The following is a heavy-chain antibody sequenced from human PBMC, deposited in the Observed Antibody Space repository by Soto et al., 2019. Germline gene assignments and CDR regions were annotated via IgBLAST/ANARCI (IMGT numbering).Heavy chain of an antibody. CDR1: GFTFITYG. CDR3: ARDPGYCTSTSCYGGAFDY. Sequence: EVQLVESGGGLVQPGGSLRLSCAASGFTFITYGMNWVRQAPGKGLEWLSYITTSSSTMLYAASVKGRFTISRDDAKNSLYLQMDSLRAEDTAVYYCARDPGYCTSTSCYGGAFDYWGQGTLVTVSS. V-gene: IGHV3-48*01. D-gene: IGHD2-2*01. J-gene: IGHJ4*02. CDR2: ITTSSSTM.